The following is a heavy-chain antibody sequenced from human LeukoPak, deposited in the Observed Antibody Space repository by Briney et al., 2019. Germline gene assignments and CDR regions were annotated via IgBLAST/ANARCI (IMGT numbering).Heavy chain of an antibody. J-gene: IGHJ4*02. CDR2: IYYSGST. D-gene: IGHD1-26*01. Sequence: SETLSLTCTVSGGSISSSSYYWGWIRQPPGKGLEWIGSIYYSGSTYYNPSLKSRVTISVDTSKNQFSLKLSSVTAADTAVYYCATLWSGSYYGLSFDYWGQGTLVTVSS. V-gene: IGHV4-39*01. CDR1: GGSISSSSYY. CDR3: ATLWSGSYYGLSFDY.